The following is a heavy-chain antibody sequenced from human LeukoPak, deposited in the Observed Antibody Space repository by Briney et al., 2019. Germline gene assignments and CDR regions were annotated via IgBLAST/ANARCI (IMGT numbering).Heavy chain of an antibody. Sequence: SETLSLTCTVSLGSTTISSYYSGCIRQPPEKCLMYIGSIYYSGSTYYSPSLKSRVSISVETSKNQFTLKLSSVTAADTAVYYCARHPSDYGDFNFDYWGQGTLVTVSS. J-gene: IGHJ4*02. CDR3: ARHPSDYGDFNFDY. D-gene: IGHD4-17*01. CDR2: IYYSGST. V-gene: IGHV4-39*01. CDR1: LGSTTISSYY.